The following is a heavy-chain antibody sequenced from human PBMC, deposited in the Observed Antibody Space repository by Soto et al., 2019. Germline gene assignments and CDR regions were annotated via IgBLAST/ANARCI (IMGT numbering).Heavy chain of an antibody. J-gene: IGHJ5*02. V-gene: IGHV1-3*01. D-gene: IGHD3-22*01. CDR2: INAGNGNT. Sequence: ASVKVSFKASGYTFTGYYMHWVRQAPGQRLEWMGWINAGNGNTKYSQKFQGRVTITRDTSASTAYMELSSLRSEDTAVYYCARSAGGYYNWFDPWGQGTLVTVSS. CDR3: ARSAGGYYNWFDP. CDR1: GYTFTGYY.